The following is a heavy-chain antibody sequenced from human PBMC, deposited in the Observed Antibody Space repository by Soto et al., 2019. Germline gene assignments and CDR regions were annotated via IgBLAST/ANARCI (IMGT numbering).Heavy chain of an antibody. CDR2: IYSDGST. V-gene: IGHV4-4*07. J-gene: IGHJ4*02. Sequence: SETLSLTCTVSGGSIIGYYWSCIRQPAGKVLDWIGRIYSDGSTNYNPSLKSRVTMSVDTSKNQFSLKLTSMTAADTAMYYCARMRAAGTFDYWGQGTLVTVSS. CDR3: ARMRAAGTFDY. CDR1: GGSIIGYY. D-gene: IGHD6-13*01.